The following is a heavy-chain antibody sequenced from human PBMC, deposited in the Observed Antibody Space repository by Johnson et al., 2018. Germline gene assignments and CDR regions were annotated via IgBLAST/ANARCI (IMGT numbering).Heavy chain of an antibody. CDR3: ARAAKYSYGLV. CDR2: ITSDGSTT. CDR1: GFTFSSFW. V-gene: IGHV3-74*01. Sequence: VQLQESGGGLVQPGGSLRLSCAASGFTFSSFWMHWVRQAPGKGLVWVSRITSDGSTTTYADSVKGRFTVSGDNAKNTLYLQMNSLRAEDTAVYYCARAAKYSYGLVWGKGTTVTVSA. J-gene: IGHJ6*04. D-gene: IGHD5-18*01.